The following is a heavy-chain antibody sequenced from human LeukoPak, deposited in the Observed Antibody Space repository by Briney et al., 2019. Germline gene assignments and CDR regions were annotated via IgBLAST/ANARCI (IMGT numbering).Heavy chain of an antibody. CDR1: GFTFSSYA. CDR3: AKGVLGYYYYGMDV. J-gene: IGHJ6*02. V-gene: IGHV3-23*01. D-gene: IGHD2-8*02. Sequence: GGSLRLSCAASGFTFSSYAMSWVRQAPGKGLEWVSAISGSGGSTYYADSVKGRFTISRDNSKNTLYLQMNSLRAEDTAVYYCAKGVLGYYYYGMDVWGQGTTVTVFS. CDR2: ISGSGGST.